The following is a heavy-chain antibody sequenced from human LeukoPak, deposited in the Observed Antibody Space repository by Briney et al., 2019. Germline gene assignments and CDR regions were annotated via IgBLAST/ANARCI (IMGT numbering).Heavy chain of an antibody. D-gene: IGHD1-26*01. J-gene: IGHJ3*02. CDR1: GITLSNHG. Sequence: PGGSLRLSCAVCGITLSNHGMSWVRQAPSKGLEWVAVISYDGSNKYYAASVKGRFAISRDNSKNTLYLQMNSLRAEDTAVYHCAKDLGGSYSFAFDIWGQGTMVTVSS. V-gene: IGHV3-30*18. CDR3: AKDLGGSYSFAFDI. CDR2: ISYDGSNK.